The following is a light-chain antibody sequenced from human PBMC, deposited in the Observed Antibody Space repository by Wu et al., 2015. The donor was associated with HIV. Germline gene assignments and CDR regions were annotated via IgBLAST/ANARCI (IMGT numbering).Light chain of an antibody. J-gene: IGKJ1*01. CDR2: TAS. CDR1: ESISSY. V-gene: IGKV1-39*01. CDR3: QQSYSTSWT. Sequence: IQMTQSPPSLSASVGDRVTITCRASESISSYLNWYQQTPGKAPKLLIYTASSLQSGVPSRFSGSGFGTDFTLTISSLQPEDFATYYCQQSYSTSWTFGQGTKVEIK.